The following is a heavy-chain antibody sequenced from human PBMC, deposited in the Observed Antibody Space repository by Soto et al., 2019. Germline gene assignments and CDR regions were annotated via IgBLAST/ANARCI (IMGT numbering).Heavy chain of an antibody. CDR3: ARQDFDLLLFDA. J-gene: IGHJ4*02. D-gene: IGHD3-9*01. Sequence: GESLKIPCKGSGYSFTSYWIGWVRQMPGKGLEWMGIIYPSGSDTTYSPSFQGQVTISADKSINAAYLQWSSLKASDTAMYYCARQDFDLLLFDAWGQGTLVTVSS. V-gene: IGHV5-51*01. CDR1: GYSFTSYW. CDR2: IYPSGSDT.